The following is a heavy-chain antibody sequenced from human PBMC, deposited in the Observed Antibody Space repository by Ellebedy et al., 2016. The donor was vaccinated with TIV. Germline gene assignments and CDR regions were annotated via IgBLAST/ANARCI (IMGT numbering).Heavy chain of an antibody. V-gene: IGHV4-61*08. CDR2: IYYSGST. D-gene: IGHD6-19*01. CDR3: ARTGIAVADSPHFDY. Sequence: SETLSLTXTVSGGSISSGGYYWSWIRQHPGKGLEWIGYIYYSGSTNYNPSLKSRVTISVDTSKNQFSLKLSSVTAADTAVYYCARTGIAVADSPHFDYWGQGTLVTVSS. J-gene: IGHJ4*02. CDR1: GGSISSGGYY.